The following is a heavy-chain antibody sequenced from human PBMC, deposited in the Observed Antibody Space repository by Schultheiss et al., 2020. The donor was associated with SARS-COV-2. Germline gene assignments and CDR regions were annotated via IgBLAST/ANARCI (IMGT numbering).Heavy chain of an antibody. D-gene: IGHD6-19*01. Sequence: SETLSLTCTVSGGSISSYYWSWIRQPPGKGLEWIGYIYYSGSTNYNPSLKSRVTISVDTSKNQFSLKLSSVTAADTAVYYCARDRGSGWYGGMDVWGQGTTVTVSS. V-gene: IGHV4-59*01. CDR1: GGSISSYY. CDR3: ARDRGSGWYGGMDV. CDR2: IYYSGST. J-gene: IGHJ6*02.